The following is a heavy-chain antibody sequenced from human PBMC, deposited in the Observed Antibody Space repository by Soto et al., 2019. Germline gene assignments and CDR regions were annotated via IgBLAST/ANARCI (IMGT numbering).Heavy chain of an antibody. CDR3: AHMPYSSSWYPLAYWYFDL. Sequence: QITLKESGPTLVKPTQTLTLTCTFSGFSLSTSGVGVGWIRQPPGKALEWLALIYWDDDKRYSPSLKSRLTITKDTSKNQVVLTMTNMDPVDTATYYCAHMPYSSSWYPLAYWYFDLWGRGTLVTVSS. J-gene: IGHJ2*01. CDR2: IYWDDDK. D-gene: IGHD6-13*01. CDR1: GFSLSTSGVG. V-gene: IGHV2-5*02.